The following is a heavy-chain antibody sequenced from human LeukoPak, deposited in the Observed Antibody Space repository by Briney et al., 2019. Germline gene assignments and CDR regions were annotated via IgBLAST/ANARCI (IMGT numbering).Heavy chain of an antibody. CDR1: GFTFSNYW. J-gene: IGHJ4*02. Sequence: GGSLRLSCAASGFTFSNYWVHWVRQAPGKGLVWVSRTNRDRSTTNYADSVKGRFTVSRDNAKNTLNLQMNSLRAEDTAVYYCARDKKSGESSEIDYWGQGTLVTVSS. CDR2: TNRDRSTT. V-gene: IGHV3-74*01. D-gene: IGHD3-10*01. CDR3: ARDKKSGESSEIDY.